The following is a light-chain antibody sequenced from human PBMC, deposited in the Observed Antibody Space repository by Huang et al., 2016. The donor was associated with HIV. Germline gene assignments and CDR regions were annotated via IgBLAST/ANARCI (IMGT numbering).Light chain of an antibody. Sequence: IQLTQSPSSLSASVGDRVTITCRASQGISSYLAWYQQKPGKAPNLLIYAASTLHSGVPSRFSGSGSGTDFTLTISSLQPEDFATYYCQDLNSYPSFGQGTRLEIK. V-gene: IGKV1-9*01. J-gene: IGKJ5*01. CDR2: AAS. CDR1: QGISSY. CDR3: QDLNSYPS.